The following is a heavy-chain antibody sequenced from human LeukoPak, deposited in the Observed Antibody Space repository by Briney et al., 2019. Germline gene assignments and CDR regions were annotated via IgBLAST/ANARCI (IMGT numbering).Heavy chain of an antibody. V-gene: IGHV3-48*03. Sequence: GGSLRLSCAASGFTFSGYEMNWVRQAPGKGLEWVSCISSSGSTIYYADSVKGRFTISRDNAKNSLYLQMNCLRAEDTAVYYCALWKYGNSPLDFWGQGTLVTVSS. J-gene: IGHJ4*02. D-gene: IGHD6-6*01. CDR2: ISSSGSTI. CDR3: ALWKYGNSPLDF. CDR1: GFTFSGYE.